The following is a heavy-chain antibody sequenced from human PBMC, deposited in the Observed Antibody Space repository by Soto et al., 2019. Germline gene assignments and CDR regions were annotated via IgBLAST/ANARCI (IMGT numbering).Heavy chain of an antibody. CDR2: INPSGGST. V-gene: IGHV1-46*01. CDR3: AREFGVRGVTRSKNGMDV. Sequence: QVQLVQSGAEVKKPGASVKVSCKASGYTFTSYYMHWVRQAPGQGLEWMGIINPSGGSTSYAQKFQGRVTMTRDTSTSTVYMELSSLRSEDTAVDYCAREFGVRGVTRSKNGMDVWGQGTTVTVSS. D-gene: IGHD3-10*01. J-gene: IGHJ6*02. CDR1: GYTFTSYY.